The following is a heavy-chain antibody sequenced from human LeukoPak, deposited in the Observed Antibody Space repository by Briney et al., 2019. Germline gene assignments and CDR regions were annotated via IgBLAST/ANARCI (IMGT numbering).Heavy chain of an antibody. CDR2: INWSGGST. CDR3: ARAPITSPSYFDY. CDR1: GFTFSSYA. D-gene: IGHD2-2*01. V-gene: IGHV3-20*04. Sequence: PGGSLRLSCAASGFTFSSYAMSWVRQVPGKGLEWVSGINWSGGSTGYADPLRGRFTISRDNAKNSLYLQMDSLRAEDTALYYCARAPITSPSYFDYWGQGTLVTVSS. J-gene: IGHJ4*02.